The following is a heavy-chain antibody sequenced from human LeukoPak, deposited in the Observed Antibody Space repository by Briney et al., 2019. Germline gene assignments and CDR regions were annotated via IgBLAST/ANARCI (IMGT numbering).Heavy chain of an antibody. Sequence: GGSLRLSCAASGFTFSNYGMHWVRQAPGKGLEWVAFIRYDGSNKYYADSVKGRFTISRDNSKNTLYLQMNSLRAEDTAVYYCAKYEAEHVLRFLEEPHFDYWGQGTLVTVSS. D-gene: IGHD3-3*01. V-gene: IGHV3-30*02. CDR2: IRYDGSNK. CDR3: AKYEAEHVLRFLEEPHFDY. CDR1: GFTFSNYG. J-gene: IGHJ4*02.